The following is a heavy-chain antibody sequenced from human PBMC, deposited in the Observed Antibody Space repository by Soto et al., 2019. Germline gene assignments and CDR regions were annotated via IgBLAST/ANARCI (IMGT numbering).Heavy chain of an antibody. CDR1: GYTFASYG. V-gene: IGHV1-18*01. J-gene: IGHJ6*02. CDR3: ARPDGYNFYYGMDV. D-gene: IGHD5-12*01. Sequence: ASVNVSCKASGYTFASYGISWVRQAPGQGLEWMGWISAYNGNTNYAQKLQGRVTMTTDTSTSTAYMELRSLRSDDTAVYYCARPDGYNFYYGMDVWGQGTTVTVSS. CDR2: ISAYNGNT.